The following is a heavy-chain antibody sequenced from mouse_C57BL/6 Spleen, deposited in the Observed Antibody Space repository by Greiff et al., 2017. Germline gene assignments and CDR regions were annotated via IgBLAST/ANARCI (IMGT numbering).Heavy chain of an antibody. CDR1: GYTFTSYG. J-gene: IGHJ2*01. Sequence: VQLQQSGAELARPGASMKLSCKASGYTFTSYGISWVKQRTGQGLEWIGEIYPRSGNTYYNEKFKGKATLTADKSSSTAYMELRSLTSEDSAVYFCARRRLDYGSIDYWGQGTTLTVSS. CDR2: IYPRSGNT. CDR3: ARRRLDYGSIDY. D-gene: IGHD1-1*01. V-gene: IGHV1-81*01.